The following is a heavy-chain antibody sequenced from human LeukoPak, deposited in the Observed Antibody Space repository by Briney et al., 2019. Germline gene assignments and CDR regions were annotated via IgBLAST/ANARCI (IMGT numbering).Heavy chain of an antibody. CDR3: ARFVLDYGAFDH. CDR1: GFTFDDYG. Sequence: PGGSMRLSCAASGFTFDDYGMSWVRQAPGKGLEWVSGINWNGGSTGYADSVQGRFTISRDNAKNSLYLQMNSLRAEGPGLYFCARFVLDYGAFDHWGQGTPVPGSP. CDR2: INWNGGST. D-gene: IGHD4-17*01. V-gene: IGHV3-20*04. J-gene: IGHJ4*02.